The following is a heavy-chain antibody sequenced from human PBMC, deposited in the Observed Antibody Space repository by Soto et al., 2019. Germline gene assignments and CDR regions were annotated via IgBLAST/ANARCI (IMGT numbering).Heavy chain of an antibody. CDR3: ASQGLRYYYYGMDV. Sequence: SSETLSLTCAVYGGSFRGYYWTWIRQPPGKGLEWIGSIYYSGSTYYNPSLKSRVTISVDTSKNQFSLKLSSVTAADTAVYYCASQGLRYYYYGMDVWGQGTTVTVSS. J-gene: IGHJ6*02. CDR2: IYYSGST. V-gene: IGHV4-34*01. CDR1: GGSFRGYY. D-gene: IGHD4-17*01.